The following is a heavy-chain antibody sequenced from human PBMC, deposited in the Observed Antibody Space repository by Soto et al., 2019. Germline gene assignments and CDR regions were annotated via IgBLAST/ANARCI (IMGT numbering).Heavy chain of an antibody. CDR3: ARGWIAAAGDY. J-gene: IGHJ4*02. D-gene: IGHD6-13*01. Sequence: GSLRLSCAASGFTFSSYSMNWVRQAPGKGLEWVSSISSSSSYIYYADSVKGRFTISRDNAKNSLYLQMNSLRAEDTAVYYCARGWIAAAGDYWGQGTLVTVSS. CDR1: GFTFSSYS. V-gene: IGHV3-21*01. CDR2: ISSSSSYI.